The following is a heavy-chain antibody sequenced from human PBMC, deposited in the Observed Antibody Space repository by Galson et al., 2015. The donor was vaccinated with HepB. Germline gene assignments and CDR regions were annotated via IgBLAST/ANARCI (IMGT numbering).Heavy chain of an antibody. D-gene: IGHD6-13*01. CDR2: ISYDGSNK. Sequence: SLRLSCAASRFSFSFYGMHWVRQAPGKGLEWVAVISYDGSNKYYADSVKGRFTISRDNSKNTLYLQMNNLRAEDTAVYYCAKDRGGGSSSWVDYFDYWGQGTLVTVSS. CDR1: RFSFSFYG. J-gene: IGHJ4*02. CDR3: AKDRGGGSSSWVDYFDY. V-gene: IGHV3-30*18.